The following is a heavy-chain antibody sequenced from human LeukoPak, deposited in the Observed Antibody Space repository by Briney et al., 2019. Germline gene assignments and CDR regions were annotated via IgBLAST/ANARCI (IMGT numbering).Heavy chain of an antibody. CDR2: IDWDDDK. V-gene: IGHV2-70*01. CDR1: GFSPSTSGMC. CDR3: ARIPTDYYGSGSYYTGYYYYGMDV. D-gene: IGHD3-10*01. Sequence: SGPALVKPTQTLTLTCTFSGFSPSTSGMCVSWIRQPPGKALEWLALIDWDDDKYYSTSLKTRLTITKDTSKNQVVLTMTNMDPVDTATYYCARIPTDYYGSGSYYTGYYYYGMDVWGQGTTVTVSS. J-gene: IGHJ6*02.